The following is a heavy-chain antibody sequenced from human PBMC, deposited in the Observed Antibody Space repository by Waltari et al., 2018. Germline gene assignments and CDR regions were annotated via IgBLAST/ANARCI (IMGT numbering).Heavy chain of an antibody. D-gene: IGHD6-6*01. V-gene: IGHV4-39*01. Sequence: QLQLQESGPGLVKPSETLSLSCTVSGASINTKNFYWGWIRPPPGKGLQWIGSIYYNGITFYNPSLKSRVTISVDTSQNQFSRKLGSVTAADTAVYYCARIGSSPYYYYYYMDVWGKGTTVTVSS. CDR1: GASINTKNFY. CDR3: ARIGSSPYYYYYYMDV. CDR2: IYYNGIT. J-gene: IGHJ6*03.